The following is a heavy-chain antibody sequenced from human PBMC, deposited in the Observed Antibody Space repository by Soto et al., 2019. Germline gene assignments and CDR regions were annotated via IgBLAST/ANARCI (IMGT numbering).Heavy chain of an antibody. CDR1: GGYINSDY. Sequence: QVQLQESGPGLVKPSETLSLTCTVSGGYINSDYWTWIRQPPGKGLEWVGRIYTSGTTNYNPAPKSRVTMSVVTSKNQISLKLSSVTAADTAVYYCEGWSSYYGVDVWGQGTTVTVSS. D-gene: IGHD3-3*01. CDR2: IYTSGTT. CDR3: EGWSSYYGVDV. J-gene: IGHJ6*02. V-gene: IGHV4-4*07.